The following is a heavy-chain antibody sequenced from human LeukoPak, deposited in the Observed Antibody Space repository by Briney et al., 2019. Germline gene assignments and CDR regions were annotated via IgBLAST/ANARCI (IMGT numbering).Heavy chain of an antibody. CDR2: ARNKANSYST. CDR1: GFTFGDYA. Sequence: GGSLRLSFTASGFTFGDYAMSWVRQAPGKGLEWVGRARNKANSYSTEYAASVKGRFTISRDDSENSLWLQMNSLKTEDTAVYYCTRTMGGGYSPFDYWGQGTLVTVSS. D-gene: IGHD1-26*01. J-gene: IGHJ4*02. V-gene: IGHV3-72*01. CDR3: TRTMGGGYSPFDY.